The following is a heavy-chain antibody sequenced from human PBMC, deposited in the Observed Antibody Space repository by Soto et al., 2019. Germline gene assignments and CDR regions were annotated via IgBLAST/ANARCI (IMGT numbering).Heavy chain of an antibody. D-gene: IGHD4-4*01. V-gene: IGHV4-31*03. J-gene: IGHJ5*02. CDR3: ARGNDFRTGWFEP. CDR2: MYYSGTT. Sequence: QVQLQESGPGLVKPSQTLSLTCTVSAGSISSGTYYWNWIRQHPGKGLEWIGYMYYSGTTYYNPSLQSRLTISGDTSKSQISLKLSSVTVADTAVYYCARGNDFRTGWFEPWGQGIRVTVSS. CDR1: AGSISSGTYY.